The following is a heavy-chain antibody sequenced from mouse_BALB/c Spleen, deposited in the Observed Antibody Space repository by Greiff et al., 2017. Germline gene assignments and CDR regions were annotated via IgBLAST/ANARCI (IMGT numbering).Heavy chain of an antibody. V-gene: IGHV5-6*01. D-gene: IGHD2-4*01. CDR1: GFTFSSYG. J-gene: IGHJ2*01. Sequence: DVHLVESGGDLVKPGGSLKLSCAASGFTFSSYGMSWVRQTPDKRLEWVATISSGGSYTYYPDSVKGRFTISRDNAKNTLYLQMSSLKSEDTAMYYCAREANDYDAGYWGQGTTLTVSS. CDR2: ISSGGSYT. CDR3: AREANDYDAGY.